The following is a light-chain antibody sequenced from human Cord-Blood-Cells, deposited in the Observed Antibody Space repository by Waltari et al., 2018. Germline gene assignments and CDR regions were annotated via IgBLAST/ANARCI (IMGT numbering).Light chain of an antibody. J-gene: IGKJ5*01. V-gene: IGKV1-9*01. CDR2: ASS. CDR1: QGISSY. CDR3: QHLNSYPT. Sequence: DITLTKSQSFLPPSLGAKVPIPCRAIQGISSYLTWYQQKPGKAPKLLIYASSTLQSGVPSRFSGSGSGTEFTLTISGLQPEDFATYYCQHLNSYPTFGQGTRLEIK.